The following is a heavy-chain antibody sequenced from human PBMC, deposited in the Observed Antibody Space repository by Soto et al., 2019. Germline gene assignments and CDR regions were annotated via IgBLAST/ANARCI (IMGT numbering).Heavy chain of an antibody. CDR3: AREYSSSTSCLTWFDP. J-gene: IGHJ5*02. CDR2: ISSSSSTI. D-gene: IGHD2-2*01. V-gene: IGHV3-48*01. Sequence: GGSLRLSCAASGFTFSSYSMNWVRQAPGKGLEWVSYISSSSSTIYYADSEKGRFTMSRDNAKNSPYLQMNSLRAEDTAVYYCAREYSSSTSCLTWFDPCGQGTLVTVS. CDR1: GFTFSSYS.